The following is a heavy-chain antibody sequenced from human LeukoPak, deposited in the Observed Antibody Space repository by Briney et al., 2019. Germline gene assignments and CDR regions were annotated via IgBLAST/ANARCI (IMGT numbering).Heavy chain of an antibody. Sequence: GGSLRLSRAAFGFTFSSYSMNWVRQAPGKGLEWVSSISSSSSYIYYADSVKGRFTISRDNAKNSLYLQMNSLRAEDTARYYCARDAPGNSHTLDYWGQGTLVTVSS. CDR2: ISSSSSYI. CDR1: GFTFSSYS. CDR3: ARDAPGNSHTLDY. D-gene: IGHD4-23*01. V-gene: IGHV3-21*04. J-gene: IGHJ4*02.